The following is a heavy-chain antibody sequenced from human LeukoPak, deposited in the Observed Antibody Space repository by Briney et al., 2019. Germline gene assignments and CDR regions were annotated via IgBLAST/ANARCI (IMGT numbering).Heavy chain of an antibody. Sequence: GGSLRLSCTASGFTFGDYAMSWVRQAPGKGLEWVGFIRSKAYGGTTEYAASVKGRFTISRDDSKSIAYLQMNSLKTEDTAVYYCTKDYGDYWRSAYFDYWGQGTLVTVSS. CDR1: GFTFGDYA. CDR2: IRSKAYGGTT. V-gene: IGHV3-49*04. D-gene: IGHD4-17*01. J-gene: IGHJ4*02. CDR3: TKDYGDYWRSAYFDY.